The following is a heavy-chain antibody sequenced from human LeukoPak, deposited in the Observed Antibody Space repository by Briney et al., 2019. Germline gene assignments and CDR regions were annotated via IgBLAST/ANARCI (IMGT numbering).Heavy chain of an antibody. CDR3: AKDQGYSYYYLDY. Sequence: GGSLRLSCAASGFTFNTQAMSWVRQAPGKGLEWVSDINGNGASTYYSDSVKGRFTISRDNSKNTLYLQMSSLRAEDTAVYYCAKDQGYSYYYLDYWGQGTLVTVSS. CDR1: GFTFNTQA. CDR2: INGNGAST. D-gene: IGHD5-18*01. V-gene: IGHV3-23*01. J-gene: IGHJ4*02.